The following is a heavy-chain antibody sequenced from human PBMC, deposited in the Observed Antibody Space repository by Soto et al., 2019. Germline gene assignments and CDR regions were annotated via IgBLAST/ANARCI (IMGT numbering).Heavy chain of an antibody. Sequence: PGGSLRLSCAASGFTFSSYAMHWVRQAPGKGLEWVSYISSSSSTIYYADSVKGRFTISRDNAKNSLYLQMNSLRDEDTAVYYCARDPNYAFNWFDPWGHGNLATVSS. CDR3: ARDPNYAFNWFDP. D-gene: IGHD1-7*01. V-gene: IGHV3-48*02. CDR2: ISSSSSTI. CDR1: GFTFSSYA. J-gene: IGHJ5*02.